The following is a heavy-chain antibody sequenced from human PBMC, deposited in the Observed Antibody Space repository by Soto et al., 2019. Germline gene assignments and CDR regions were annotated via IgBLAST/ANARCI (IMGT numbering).Heavy chain of an antibody. D-gene: IGHD2-15*01. J-gene: IGHJ3*02. Sequence: QLQLQESGPGLVKPSETLSLTCIVSGGSISSRRYFWGWIRQPPGKGLEWIGTMYYSGNTHYNPSLNRRISISVDTSKNRLSLNLTSVTTADTAVYYCARLHGMGGTICSGGSCAWYAFEIWGQGTKVTVSS. CDR3: ARLHGMGGTICSGGSCAWYAFEI. CDR1: GGSISSRRYF. CDR2: MYYSGNT. V-gene: IGHV4-39*01.